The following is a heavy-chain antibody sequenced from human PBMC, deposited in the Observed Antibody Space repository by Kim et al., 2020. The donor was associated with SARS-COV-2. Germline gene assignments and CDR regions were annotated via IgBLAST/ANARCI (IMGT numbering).Heavy chain of an antibody. J-gene: IGHJ4*02. D-gene: IGHD5-18*01. CDR1: GFTFSSYG. CDR2: ISYDGSNK. CDR3: AKDRVQLWFRFDY. V-gene: IGHV3-30*18. Sequence: GGSLRLSCAASGFTFSSYGMHWVRQAPGKGLEWVAVISYDGSNKYYADSVKGRFTISRDNSKNTLYLQMNSLTAEDTAVYYCAKDRVQLWFRFDYWGQGTLVTVSS.